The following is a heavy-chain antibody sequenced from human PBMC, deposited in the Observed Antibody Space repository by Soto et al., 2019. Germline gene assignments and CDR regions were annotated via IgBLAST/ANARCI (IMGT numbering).Heavy chain of an antibody. J-gene: IGHJ3*02. CDR2: ISSSSSYI. CDR3: ARDGEQWLVRAFDI. D-gene: IGHD6-19*01. V-gene: IGHV3-21*01. Sequence: LGGSLRLSCAASGFTFSSYSMNWVRQAPGKGLEWVSSISSSSSYIYYADSVKGRFTISRDNAKNSLYLQMNSLRAEDTAVYYCARDGEQWLVRAFDIWGQGTMVTVSS. CDR1: GFTFSSYS.